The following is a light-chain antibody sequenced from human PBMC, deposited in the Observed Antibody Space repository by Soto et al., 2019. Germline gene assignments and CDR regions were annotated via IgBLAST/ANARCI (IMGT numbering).Light chain of an antibody. CDR1: QSINTY. CDR3: QQSYSTPRT. CDR2: AAS. J-gene: IGKJ1*01. Sequence: DIQMTQSPSSLSASVGDRVTITCRASQSINTYLNWYQQKPGKAPKLLIYAASNLQSGVPSTFSGSGSGTDFTLTVTSLQPEDSATYYCQQSYSTPRTFGQGTMVEI. V-gene: IGKV1-39*01.